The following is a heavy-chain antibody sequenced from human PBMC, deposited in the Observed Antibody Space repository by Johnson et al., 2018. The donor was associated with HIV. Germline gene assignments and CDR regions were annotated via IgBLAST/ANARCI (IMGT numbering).Heavy chain of an antibody. Sequence: MLLVESGVGLVQPGGSLRLSCAASRFIFSSYWMGWVRQAPGRGLEWVANIKQDGSVKYYVDSVKGRFTISRDNAKNSLYMHMNSLRAEDTAVYYCARGGIDAGEGIAFDIWGQGTLVTVSS. CDR1: RFIFSSYW. V-gene: IGHV3-7*01. D-gene: IGHD6-13*01. CDR3: ARGGIDAGEGIAFDI. J-gene: IGHJ3*02. CDR2: IKQDGSVK.